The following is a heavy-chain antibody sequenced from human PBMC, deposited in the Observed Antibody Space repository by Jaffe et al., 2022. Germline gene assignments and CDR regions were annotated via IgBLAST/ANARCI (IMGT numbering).Heavy chain of an antibody. CDR3: ARGGVVDDYGDYLIPHFPSDAFDI. Sequence: QVQLQQWGAGLLKPSETLSLTCAVYGGSFSGYYWSWIRQPPGKGLEWIGEINHSGSTNYNPSLKSRVTISVDTSKNQFSLKLSSVTAADTAVYYCARGGVVDDYGDYLIPHFPSDAFDIWGQGTMVTVSS. J-gene: IGHJ3*02. D-gene: IGHD4-17*01. CDR1: GGSFSGYY. V-gene: IGHV4-34*01. CDR2: INHSGST.